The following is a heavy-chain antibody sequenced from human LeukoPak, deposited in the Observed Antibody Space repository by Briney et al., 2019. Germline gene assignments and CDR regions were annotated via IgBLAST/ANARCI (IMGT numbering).Heavy chain of an antibody. CDR2: ISGSGGST. J-gene: IGHJ6*03. V-gene: IGHV3-23*01. CDR1: GFTFSSYA. Sequence: GGSLRLSCAASGFTFSSYAMSWVRQAPGKGLEWVSAISGSGGSTYYADSVKGRFTISRDNSKNTLYLQMNSLRAEDTAVYYCAKRGGQSTTVVTPYYYYYMDVWGKGTTVTISS. D-gene: IGHD4-23*01. CDR3: AKRGGQSTTVVTPYYYYYMDV.